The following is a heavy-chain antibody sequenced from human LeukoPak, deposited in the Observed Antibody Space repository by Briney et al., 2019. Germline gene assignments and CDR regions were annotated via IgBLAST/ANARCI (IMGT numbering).Heavy chain of an antibody. CDR2: ISSGSSAI. Sequence: GGSLRLSCAVSGFTFNNAWLTWVRQAPGKGLEWVSIISSGSSAIFSADALKGRFTISRDDAKNLLYLDMNSLRAEDTAVYYCARGHTAVTRHFDFWGQGTLVTVSS. CDR1: GFTFNNAW. J-gene: IGHJ4*02. V-gene: IGHV3-21*01. D-gene: IGHD4-17*01. CDR3: ARGHTAVTRHFDF.